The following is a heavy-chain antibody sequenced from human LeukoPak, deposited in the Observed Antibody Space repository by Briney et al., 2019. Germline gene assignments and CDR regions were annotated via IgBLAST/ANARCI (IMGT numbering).Heavy chain of an antibody. D-gene: IGHD6-19*01. Sequence: GGSLRLSCAASGFTFDDYGMSWVRQAPGKGLEWVSGINWNGGSTGYADSVKGRFTISRDNAKNSLYLQMNSLRAEDTALYYCAKGSDAVAGTGVFDYWGQGTLVTISS. J-gene: IGHJ4*02. CDR2: INWNGGST. V-gene: IGHV3-20*04. CDR3: AKGSDAVAGTGVFDY. CDR1: GFTFDDYG.